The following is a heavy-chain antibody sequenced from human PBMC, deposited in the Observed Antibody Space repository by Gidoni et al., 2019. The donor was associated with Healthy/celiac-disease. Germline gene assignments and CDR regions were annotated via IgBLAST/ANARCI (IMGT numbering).Heavy chain of an antibody. D-gene: IGHD3-16*02. Sequence: QVQLQQWGAGLLKPSATLSLTCAVYGGSFSGYYWSWIRQPPGKGLEWIGEINHSGSTNYNPSLKSRVTISVDTSKNQFSLKLSSVTAADTAVYYCARGTAYYDYVWGSYRYYYFDYWGQGTLVTVSS. J-gene: IGHJ4*02. CDR1: GGSFSGYY. V-gene: IGHV4-34*01. CDR2: INHSGST. CDR3: ARGTAYYDYVWGSYRYYYFDY.